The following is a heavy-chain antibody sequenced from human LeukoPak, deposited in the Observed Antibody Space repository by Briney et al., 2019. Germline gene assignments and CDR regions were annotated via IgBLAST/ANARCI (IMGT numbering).Heavy chain of an antibody. Sequence: SETLSLTCIVSGAYVTTYSWNWIRQSPGKGLEWIGYFTLSGTTSYSSSLKSRVTISRDTSRNQLSLKLTSVTAADTAVYYCARWGESEWAFASWGPGTLVTVSS. CDR2: FTLSGTT. CDR3: ARWGESEWAFAS. J-gene: IGHJ4*02. V-gene: IGHV4-59*08. D-gene: IGHD2-21*01. CDR1: GAYVTTYS.